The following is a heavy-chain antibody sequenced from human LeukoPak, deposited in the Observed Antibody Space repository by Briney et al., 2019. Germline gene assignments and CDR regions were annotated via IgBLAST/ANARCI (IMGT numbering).Heavy chain of an antibody. D-gene: IGHD3-3*01. J-gene: IGHJ6*03. CDR1: GGTFSSYA. V-gene: IGHV1-69*01. CDR2: IIPIFGTA. CDR3: ARESITIFGVVIDYYMDV. Sequence: SVKVSCKASGGTFSSYAISWVRQAPGQGLEWMGGIIPIFGTASYAQKFQGRVTITADESTSTAYMELSSLRSEDTAVYYCARESITIFGVVIDYYMDVWGKGTTVTVSS.